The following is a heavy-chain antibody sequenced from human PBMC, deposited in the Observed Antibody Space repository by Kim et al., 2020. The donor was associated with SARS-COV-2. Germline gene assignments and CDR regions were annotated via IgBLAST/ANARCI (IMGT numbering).Heavy chain of an antibody. D-gene: IGHD3-22*01. Sequence: SETLSLTCTVSGGSISSGGYYWSWIRQHPGKGLEWIGYIYYSGSTYYNPSLKSRVTISVDTSKNQFSLKLSSVTAADTAVYYCARVETRSMYYYDSSGPNWFDPWGQGTLVTVSS. V-gene: IGHV4-31*03. CDR3: ARVETRSMYYYDSSGPNWFDP. CDR1: GGSISSGGYY. CDR2: IYYSGST. J-gene: IGHJ5*02.